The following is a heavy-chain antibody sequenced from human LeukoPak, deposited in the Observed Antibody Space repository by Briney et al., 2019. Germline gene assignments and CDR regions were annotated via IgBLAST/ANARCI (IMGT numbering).Heavy chain of an antibody. CDR2: INHSGST. D-gene: IGHD3-10*01. CDR3: ARGVTYYYGSGRPYYFDY. CDR1: GGSSSGYY. J-gene: IGHJ4*02. V-gene: IGHV4-34*01. Sequence: SETLSLTCAVYGGSSSGYYWSWIRQPPGKGLEWIGEINHSGSTNYNPSLKSRVTISVDTSKNQFSLKLSSETAADTAVYYCARGVTYYYGSGRPYYFDYWGQGTLVTVSS.